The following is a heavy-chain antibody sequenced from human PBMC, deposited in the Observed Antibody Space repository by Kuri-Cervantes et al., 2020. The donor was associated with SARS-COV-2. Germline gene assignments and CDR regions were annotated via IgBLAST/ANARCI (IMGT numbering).Heavy chain of an antibody. CDR2: IDWDDDK. V-gene: IGHV2-70*18. J-gene: IGHJ5*02. D-gene: IGHD3-10*01. CDR3: ARGSDDWFDP. Sequence: TLSLTCAVSGDSISSSNWWSWVRQPPGKGLEWLALIDWDDDKYYSTSLKTRLTISKDTSKNQVVLTMTNMDPVDTATYYCARGSDDWFDPWGQGTLVTVSS. CDR1: GDSISSSNW.